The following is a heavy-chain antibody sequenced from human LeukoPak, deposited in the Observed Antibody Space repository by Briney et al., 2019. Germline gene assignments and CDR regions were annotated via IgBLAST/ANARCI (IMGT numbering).Heavy chain of an antibody. CDR1: GFTFSGYW. V-gene: IGHV3-7*01. J-gene: IGHJ4*02. D-gene: IGHD3-16*01. CDR2: IKEDGSQK. Sequence: GGSLRLSCAASGFTFSGYWMTWGRQAPGKGLEWVANIKEDGSQKYYVESVKGRFTVSRDNAKNSVYLQMSSLRDEDTAVYYCARGLNTSPGVDYWGQGTLVTVSS. CDR3: ARGLNTSPGVDY.